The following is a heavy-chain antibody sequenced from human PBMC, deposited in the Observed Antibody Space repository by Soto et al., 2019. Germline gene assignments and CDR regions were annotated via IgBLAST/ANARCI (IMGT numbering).Heavy chain of an antibody. V-gene: IGHV6-1*01. CDR2: TYYRSKWYN. CDR1: GDSVSSNSAA. J-gene: IGHJ6*02. Sequence: PSQTLSLTCAISGDSVSSNSAAWNWIRQSPSRGLEWLGRTYYRSKWYNDYAVSVKSRITINPDTSKNQFSLQLNSVTPEDTAVYYCARAPDHGDYDVITAYYYYGMDVWGQGTTVTVSS. D-gene: IGHD4-17*01. CDR3: ARAPDHGDYDVITAYYYYGMDV.